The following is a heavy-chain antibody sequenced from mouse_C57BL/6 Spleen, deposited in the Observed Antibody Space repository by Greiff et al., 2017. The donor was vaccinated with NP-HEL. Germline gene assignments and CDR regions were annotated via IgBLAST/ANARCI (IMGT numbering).Heavy chain of an antibody. D-gene: IGHD2-5*01. CDR1: GYTFTDYE. CDR2: IDPETGGT. Sequence: QVQLQQSGAELVRPGASVTLSCKASGYTFTDYEMHWVKQTPVHGLEWIGAIDPETGGTAYNQKFKGKAILTADKSSSTAYMELRSLTSEDSAVYYCTRSGSNYGAWFAYWGQGTLVTVSA. V-gene: IGHV1-15*01. CDR3: TRSGSNYGAWFAY. J-gene: IGHJ3*01.